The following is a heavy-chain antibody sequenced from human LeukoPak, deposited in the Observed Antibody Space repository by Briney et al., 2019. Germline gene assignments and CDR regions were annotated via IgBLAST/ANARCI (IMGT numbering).Heavy chain of an antibody. Sequence: SEPLSLPCAVYGGSFSGYYWSWIRQPPGKGLEWIGEINHSGSTNYNPSLKSRVTISVDTSKNQFSLKLSSVAAADTAVYYCARGRLDTAMVQVSTNFDYWGQGTLVTVSS. CDR3: ARGRLDTAMVQVSTNFDY. J-gene: IGHJ4*02. V-gene: IGHV4-34*01. CDR1: GGSFSGYY. CDR2: INHSGST. D-gene: IGHD5-18*01.